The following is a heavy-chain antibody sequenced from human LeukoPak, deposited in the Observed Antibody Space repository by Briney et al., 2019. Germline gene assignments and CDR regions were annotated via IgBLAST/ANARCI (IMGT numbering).Heavy chain of an antibody. V-gene: IGHV3-9*03. CDR2: ISWNSGSI. CDR1: GFTFDDYA. D-gene: IGHD1-26*01. CDR3: AKDMARLGATFYDAFDI. J-gene: IGHJ3*02. Sequence: GGSLRLSCAASGFTFDDYAMHWVRQAPGKGLEWVSGISWNSGSIGYADSVKGRFTISRDNAKNSLYLQMNSLRAEDMALYYCAKDMARLGATFYDAFDIWGQGTMVTVSS.